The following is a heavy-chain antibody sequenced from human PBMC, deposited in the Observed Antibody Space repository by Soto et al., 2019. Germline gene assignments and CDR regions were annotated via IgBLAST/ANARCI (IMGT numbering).Heavy chain of an antibody. V-gene: IGHV3-23*01. CDR3: AKGSSGFRHFDY. CDR1: GFTFTNYA. CDR2: IGGSGDST. D-gene: IGHD3-22*01. J-gene: IGHJ4*02. Sequence: EVQLLESGGGLVQPEGSLRLSCAASGFTFTNYAMSWVRQAPGKGLEWVSTIGGSGDSTYYADSVKGRFTISRDNSKNTLYLQITSLRAEDTAIYYCAKGSSGFRHFDYWGQGALVTVSS.